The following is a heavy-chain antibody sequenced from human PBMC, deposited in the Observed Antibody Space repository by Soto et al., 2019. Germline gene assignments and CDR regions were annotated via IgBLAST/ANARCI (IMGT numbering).Heavy chain of an antibody. J-gene: IGHJ3*02. CDR2: ISAYNGNT. Sequence: ASVKVSCKASGYTFTSYGISWVRQAPGQGLERMGWISAYNGNTNYAQKLQGRVTMTTDTSTSTAYMELRSLRSDDTAVYYCARDILDIVVVPAATDAFDIWGQGTMVTVPS. CDR1: GYTFTSYG. V-gene: IGHV1-18*01. CDR3: ARDILDIVVVPAATDAFDI. D-gene: IGHD2-2*03.